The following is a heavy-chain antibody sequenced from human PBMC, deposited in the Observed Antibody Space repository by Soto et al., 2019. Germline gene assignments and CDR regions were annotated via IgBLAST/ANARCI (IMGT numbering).Heavy chain of an antibody. V-gene: IGHV3-48*03. Sequence: GGSLRLSCAASGFTFSSYEMNWVRQAPGKGLEWVSYISSSGSTIYYADSVKGRFTISRDNAKNSLYLQMNSLRAEDTAVYYCARVTWGYSGYDRSDYYYYYGMDVWGQGTTVTVSS. CDR2: ISSSGSTI. CDR1: GFTFSSYE. CDR3: ARVTWGYSGYDRSDYYYYYGMDV. J-gene: IGHJ6*02. D-gene: IGHD5-12*01.